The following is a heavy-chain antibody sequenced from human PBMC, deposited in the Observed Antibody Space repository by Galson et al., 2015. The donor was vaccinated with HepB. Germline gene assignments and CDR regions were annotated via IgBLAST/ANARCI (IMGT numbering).Heavy chain of an antibody. CDR2: IYSGDTT. V-gene: IGHV3-66*01. D-gene: IGHD3-16*01. J-gene: IGHJ3*02. CDR1: GFTVSGNY. CDR3: ARMGPWGAFDI. Sequence: SLRLSCAASGFTVSGNYMSWVRQSPGKGLEWVSIIYSGDTTNYADCVKGRFTISRDDSKNTLYLQMNSLRVEDMAVYYCARMGPWGAFDIWGQGTMVTVSS.